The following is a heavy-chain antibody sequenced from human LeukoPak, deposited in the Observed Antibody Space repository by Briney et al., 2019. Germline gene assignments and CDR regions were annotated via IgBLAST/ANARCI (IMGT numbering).Heavy chain of an antibody. Sequence: GGSLRLSCAASGFTFSSYGMHWVRQAPGRGLEWVAYINDRGSTIKYADSVEGRFTISRDNANNLLYLQMNSLRAEDTAVYYCATPREAGQVGYFYGMDVWGQGTTVIVS. V-gene: IGHV3-21*06. CDR3: ATPREAGQVGYFYGMDV. CDR2: INDRGSTI. CDR1: GFTFSSYG. D-gene: IGHD1-26*01. J-gene: IGHJ6*02.